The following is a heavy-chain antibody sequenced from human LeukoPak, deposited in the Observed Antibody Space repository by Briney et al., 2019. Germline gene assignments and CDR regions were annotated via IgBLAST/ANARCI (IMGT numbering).Heavy chain of an antibody. V-gene: IGHV1-18*01. CDR3: ARDRLPNEDIVVVPTE. CDR2: ISAYNGNT. J-gene: IGHJ4*02. CDR1: GYTSTSYG. Sequence: GASVKVSCKASGYTSTSYGISWVRQAPGQGLEWMGWISAYNGNTNYAQKPQGRVTMTTDTSTSTAYMELRSLRSDDTAVYYCARDRLPNEDIVVVPTEWGQGTLVTVSS. D-gene: IGHD2-2*01.